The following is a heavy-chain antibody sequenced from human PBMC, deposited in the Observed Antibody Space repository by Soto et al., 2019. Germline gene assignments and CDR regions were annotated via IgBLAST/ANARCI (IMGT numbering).Heavy chain of an antibody. J-gene: IGHJ4*02. CDR1: GGSISSSNW. CDR3: ARDGRYYDSSGYYYQGAD. V-gene: IGHV4-4*02. CDR2: IYHSGST. D-gene: IGHD3-22*01. Sequence: QVQLQESGPGLVKPSGTLSLTCAVSGGSISSSNWWSWVRQPPGKGLEWIGEIYHSGSTNYNPSLKSRVTISVDKSKNQFSLKLSSVTAADTAVYYCARDGRYYDSSGYYYQGADWGQGTLVTVSS.